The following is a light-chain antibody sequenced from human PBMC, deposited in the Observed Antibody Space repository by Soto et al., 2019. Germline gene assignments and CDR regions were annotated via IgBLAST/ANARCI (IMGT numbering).Light chain of an antibody. Sequence: EIVLTQSPGTLSLSPGERATLSCRASQSVNSRYLAWYQQKAGQAPRLLIYGASSRATGIPDRLSGSGSGTDFTLTISRLEPEDFAVYYCQQYGSSTGTFGQGTKVDIK. V-gene: IGKV3-20*01. CDR2: GAS. CDR1: QSVNSRY. J-gene: IGKJ1*01. CDR3: QQYGSSTGT.